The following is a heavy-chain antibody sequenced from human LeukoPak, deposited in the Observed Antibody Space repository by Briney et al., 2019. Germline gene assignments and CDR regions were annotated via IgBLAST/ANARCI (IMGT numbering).Heavy chain of an antibody. CDR2: INPNSGGT. J-gene: IGHJ4*02. CDR3: ARARKVQLLWFGELFDY. D-gene: IGHD3-10*01. V-gene: IGHV1-2*02. CDR1: GYTFTSYD. Sequence: ASVKVSCKASGYTFTSYDINWVRQAPGQGLEWMGWINPNSGGTHYAQKFQGRVTMTRDTSISAAYMELSRLRSDDTAVYYCARARKVQLLWFGELFDYWGQGTLVTVSS.